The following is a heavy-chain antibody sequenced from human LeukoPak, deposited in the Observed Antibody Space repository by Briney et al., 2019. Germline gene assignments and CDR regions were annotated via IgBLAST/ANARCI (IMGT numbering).Heavy chain of an antibody. Sequence: GASVKVSCKASGYTFTSYAMHWVRQAPGQRPEWMGWINAGNGNTKYSQKFQGRVTITRDTSASTAYMKLSSLRSEDTAVYYCARGGIEQQLVYWGQGTLVTVSS. D-gene: IGHD6-13*01. CDR1: GYTFTSYA. V-gene: IGHV1-3*01. J-gene: IGHJ4*02. CDR2: INAGNGNT. CDR3: ARGGIEQQLVY.